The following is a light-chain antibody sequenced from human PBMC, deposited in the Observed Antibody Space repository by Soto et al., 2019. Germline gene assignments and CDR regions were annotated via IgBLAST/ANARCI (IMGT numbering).Light chain of an antibody. CDR3: QQYDNLPLYT. J-gene: IGKJ2*01. CDR1: QDISNY. V-gene: IGKV1-33*01. Sequence: DIPMTQSPSSLSASVGDRVTITCPASQDISNYLNWYQQKPGKAPKLLIYDASNLETGVPSRFSGSGSGTDFTFTISSLQPEDIATYYCQQYDNLPLYTFGQGTKLEIK. CDR2: DAS.